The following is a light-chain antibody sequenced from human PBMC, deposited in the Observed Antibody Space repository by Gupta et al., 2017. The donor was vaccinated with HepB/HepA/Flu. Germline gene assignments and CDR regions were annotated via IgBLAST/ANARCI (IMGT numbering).Light chain of an antibody. CDR1: QSVSIY. CDR2: DTS. Sequence: EIVLTQSPATLSLSPGERATLSCRASQSVSIYLAWYQQKPGQAPRLLIYDTSNRATGIPARFSGSGSGTDFTLTISIRDPEDFAVYYCQQRSNWPITFGRGTKVEIK. CDR3: QQRSNWPIT. J-gene: IGKJ4*01. V-gene: IGKV3-11*01.